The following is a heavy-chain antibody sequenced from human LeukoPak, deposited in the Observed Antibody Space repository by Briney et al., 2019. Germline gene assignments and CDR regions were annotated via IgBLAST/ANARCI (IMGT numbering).Heavy chain of an antibody. CDR3: ASGWSGFGVGY. Sequence: HTGGSLRLSCVASGFTFSSHAMSWVRQAPGRGLEWVSSLSGSGSSRYSADSVKGRFTISRDNSKNTLFLQMNSLRAEDTAVYYCASGWSGFGVGYWGQGTLVTVSS. CDR2: LSGSGSSR. V-gene: IGHV3-23*01. CDR1: GFTFSSHA. J-gene: IGHJ4*02. D-gene: IGHD5-12*01.